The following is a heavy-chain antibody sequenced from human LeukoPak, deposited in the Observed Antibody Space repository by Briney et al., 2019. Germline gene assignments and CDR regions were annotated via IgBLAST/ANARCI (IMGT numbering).Heavy chain of an antibody. CDR2: IYYSGST. Sequence: KSSETLSLTCTVSGSSISSSSYYWGWIRQPPGKGLEWIGSIYYSGSTYYNPSLKRRVTISVDTSKNQFSLKLSSVTAADTAVYYCARVRGYTVFDYWGQGTLVTVSS. D-gene: IGHD6-25*01. J-gene: IGHJ4*02. CDR1: GSSISSSSYY. CDR3: ARVRGYTVFDY. V-gene: IGHV4-39*01.